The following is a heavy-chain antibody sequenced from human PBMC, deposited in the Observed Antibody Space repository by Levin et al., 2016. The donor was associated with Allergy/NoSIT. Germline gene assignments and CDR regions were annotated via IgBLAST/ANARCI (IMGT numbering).Heavy chain of an antibody. Sequence: GGSLRLSCAASGFTFSSYSMNWVRQVPGKGLEWISCISTSGGTIYYADSVKGRFTISRDNGQNSVYLQMNSLRAEDTALYYCVRDQNSPVGGRFLSYFDSWGQGTLVTVSS. J-gene: IGHJ4*02. CDR1: GFTFSSYS. CDR2: ISTSGGTI. CDR3: VRDQNSPVGGRFLSYFDS. D-gene: IGHD3-3*01. V-gene: IGHV3-48*04.